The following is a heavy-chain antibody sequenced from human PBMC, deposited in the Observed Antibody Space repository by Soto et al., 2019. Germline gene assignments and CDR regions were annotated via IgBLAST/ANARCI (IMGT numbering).Heavy chain of an antibody. CDR3: ARDQGIVSASPYYYYYGMDV. J-gene: IGHJ6*02. D-gene: IGHD2-15*01. Sequence: ASVKVSCKASGYTFTGYYMHWVRQAPGQGLEWMGWINPNSGGTNYAQKFQGWVTMTRDTSISTAYMELSRPRSDDTAVYYCARDQGIVSASPYYYYYGMDVWGQGTTVTVSS. V-gene: IGHV1-2*04. CDR1: GYTFTGYY. CDR2: INPNSGGT.